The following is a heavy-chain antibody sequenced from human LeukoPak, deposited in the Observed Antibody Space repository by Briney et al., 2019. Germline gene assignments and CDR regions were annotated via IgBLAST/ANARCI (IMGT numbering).Heavy chain of an antibody. CDR3: ATQSGRVGATYYFDY. CDR2: INPNSGGT. J-gene: IGHJ4*02. D-gene: IGHD1-26*01. CDR1: GYTFTGYY. V-gene: IGHV1-2*02. Sequence: ASVKVSCKASGYTFTGYYMHWVRQAPGQGLEWMGWINPNSGGTNYAQKFQGRVTMTRDTSISTAYMELSRLRSDDTAVYYCATQSGRVGATYYFDYWGQGTLVTVSS.